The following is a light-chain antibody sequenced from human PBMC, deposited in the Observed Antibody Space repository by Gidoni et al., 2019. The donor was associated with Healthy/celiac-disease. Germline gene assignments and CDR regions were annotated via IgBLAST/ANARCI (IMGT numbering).Light chain of an antibody. CDR1: QSVSSY. CDR2: EAS. CDR3: QQRSNWPPYT. Sequence: EIVLPPSPATLSLSPGERATLSCRASQSVSSYLAWYQQKPGQAPRRLIYEASNRATGIPARFSGSGSGTDFTLTISSLEPEDFAVDYCQQRSNWPPYTFGQGTKLEIK. J-gene: IGKJ2*01. V-gene: IGKV3-11*01.